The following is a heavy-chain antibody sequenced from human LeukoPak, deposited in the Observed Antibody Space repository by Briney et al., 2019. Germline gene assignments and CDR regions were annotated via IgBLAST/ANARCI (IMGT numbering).Heavy chain of an antibody. J-gene: IGHJ3*02. CDR2: IGAYNGNT. D-gene: IGHD1-20*01. CDR3: ARDPSLTGKGDAFDI. CDR1: GYTFTSYG. Sequence: ASVKVSCKASGYTFTSYGISWVRQAPGQGLEWMGWIGAYNGNTNYAQKLQGRVTMTTDTSTSTAYMELRSLRSDDTAVYYCARDPSLTGKGDAFDIWGQGTMVTVSS. V-gene: IGHV1-18*01.